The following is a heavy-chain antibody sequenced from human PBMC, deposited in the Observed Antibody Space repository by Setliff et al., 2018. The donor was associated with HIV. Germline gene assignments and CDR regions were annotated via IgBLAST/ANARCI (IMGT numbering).Heavy chain of an antibody. CDR2: LYVTGRT. CDR1: GGSVIKDNFY. CDR3: VNSGYDGDYYYYYMDV. V-gene: IGHV4-39*01. J-gene: IGHJ6*03. D-gene: IGHD5-12*01. Sequence: PSETLSLTCSVSGGSVIKDNFYWGWIRQAPTKGLEWIGTLYVTGRTYYNPPLKSRVSIFVDTTKNEFSLNLRSVTAADTAVYFCVNSGYDGDYYYYYMDVWGKGTTVTVSS.